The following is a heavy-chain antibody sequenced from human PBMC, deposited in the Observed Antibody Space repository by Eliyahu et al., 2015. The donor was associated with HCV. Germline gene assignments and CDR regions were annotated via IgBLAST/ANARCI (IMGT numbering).Heavy chain of an antibody. J-gene: IGHJ6*02. CDR2: ISWDGGST. V-gene: IGHV3-43*01. CDR1: GFXFDDYT. CDR3: AKDIGIAAAGTGGMDV. Sequence: EVQLVESGGVVVQPGGSLRLSCAASGFXFDDYTMHWVRQAPGKGLEWVSLISWDGGSTYYADSVKGRFTISRDNSKNSLYLQMNSLRTEDTALYYCAKDIGIAAAGTGGMDVWGQGTTVTVSS. D-gene: IGHD6-13*01.